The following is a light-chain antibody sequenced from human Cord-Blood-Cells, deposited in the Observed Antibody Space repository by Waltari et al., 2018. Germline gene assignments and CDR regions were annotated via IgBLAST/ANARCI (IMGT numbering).Light chain of an antibody. J-gene: IGKJ2*01. V-gene: IGKV1-39*01. CDR1: QSISSY. CDR2: AAS. Sequence: IQMPQSPSYLSAYLGARFTIACRSSQSISSYLNWYQQKPGKAPKVLMYAASSVQSGGPSRFSGSGSGTDFTLTVSSLQPEDFATYYWQQSYSTLDTVGQGTKLEIK. CDR3: QQSYSTLDT.